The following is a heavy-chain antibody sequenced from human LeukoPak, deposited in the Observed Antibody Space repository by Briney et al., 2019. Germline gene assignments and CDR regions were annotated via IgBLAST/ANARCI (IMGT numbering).Heavy chain of an antibody. CDR2: IYSSGST. CDR1: GGSISSYY. V-gene: IGHV4-4*07. Sequence: PSETLSLTCTVSGGSISSYYWNWIRQPAGKGLEWIGRIYSSGSTTYNPSLKSRLTMSVDTSKNQFSLRLSSVTAADTAVYYCASAIPSYFGMDVRGQGTTVTVSS. J-gene: IGHJ6*02. CDR3: ASAIPSYFGMDV.